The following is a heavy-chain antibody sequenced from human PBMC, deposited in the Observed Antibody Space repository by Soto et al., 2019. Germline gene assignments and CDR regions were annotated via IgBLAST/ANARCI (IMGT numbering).Heavy chain of an antibody. CDR2: IYYSGST. CDR1: GGSISSYY. J-gene: IGHJ4*02. D-gene: IGHD3-3*01. Sequence: SLTCTVSGGSISSYYWSWIRQPPGKGLEWIGYIYYSGSTNYNPSLKSRVTISVDTSKNQFSLKLSSVTAADTAVYYCARSRPGGYDFWSGYYTPDFFDYWGQGTLVTVSS. CDR3: ARSRPGGYDFWSGYYTPDFFDY. V-gene: IGHV4-59*01.